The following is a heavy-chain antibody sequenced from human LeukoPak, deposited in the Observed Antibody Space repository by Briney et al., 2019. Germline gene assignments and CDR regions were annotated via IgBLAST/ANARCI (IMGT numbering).Heavy chain of an antibody. CDR1: GYTFTSYY. CDR3: ARGVHYYDSSGYYFDY. Sequence: ASVKVSCKASGYTFTSYYMHWVRQAPGQGLEWMGWISAYNGNTNYAQKLQGRVTMTTDTSTSTAYMELRSLRSDDTAVYYCARGVHYYDSSGYYFDYWGQGTLVTVSS. V-gene: IGHV1-18*04. CDR2: ISAYNGNT. J-gene: IGHJ4*02. D-gene: IGHD3-22*01.